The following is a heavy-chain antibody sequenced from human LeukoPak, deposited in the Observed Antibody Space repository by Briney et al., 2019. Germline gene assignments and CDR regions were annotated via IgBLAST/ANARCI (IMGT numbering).Heavy chain of an antibody. D-gene: IGHD6-19*01. CDR1: GYTFSSYA. CDR2: TSYDGSNK. Sequence: GGSLRLSCAASGYTFSSYAMHWVRQAPDKGLEWVAVTSYDGSNKDYADSVKGRFTISRDNPKNTLYLQMNSLRAEDTAVYYCASTLAVAGISGAFDIWGQGTMVTVSS. V-gene: IGHV3-30*04. J-gene: IGHJ3*02. CDR3: ASTLAVAGISGAFDI.